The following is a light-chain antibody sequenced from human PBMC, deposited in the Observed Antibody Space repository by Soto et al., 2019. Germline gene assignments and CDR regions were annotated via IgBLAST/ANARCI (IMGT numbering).Light chain of an antibody. V-gene: IGKV3-15*01. J-gene: IGKJ5*01. CDR2: DVS. CDR1: QGVTTN. Sequence: EIVMTQSPATLSVSPGERATLSCMAAQGVTTNFAWYQQKSGQSPRLLIYDVSIRATGVPARFSGTGSETHFTLTISGLQSEDSAVYFCQQYNNWPFSFGQGTRLEIK. CDR3: QQYNNWPFS.